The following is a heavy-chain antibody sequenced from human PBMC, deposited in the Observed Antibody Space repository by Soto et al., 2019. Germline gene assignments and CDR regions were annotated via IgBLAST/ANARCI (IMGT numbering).Heavy chain of an antibody. CDR3: ATSLQSVSLVDY. CDR2: ISGSGGST. Sequence: EVQLLESGGGLVQPGGSLRLSCAASGFTFSSNAMSWVRQARGKGLEWVSAISGSGGSTYYADSLKGRFTNSRDNSKNTLYLQMNSLSAEDTAVDYAATSLQSVSLVDYCGQGTLVTVSS. CDR1: GFTFSSNA. D-gene: IGHD1-20*01. J-gene: IGHJ4*02. V-gene: IGHV3-23*01.